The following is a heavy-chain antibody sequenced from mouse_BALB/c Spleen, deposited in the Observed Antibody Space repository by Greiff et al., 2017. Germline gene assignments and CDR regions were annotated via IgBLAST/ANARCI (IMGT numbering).Heavy chain of an antibody. Sequence: VMLVESGPGLVAPSQSLSITCTVSGFSLTGYGVNWVRQPPGKGLEWLGMIWGDGSTDYNSALKSRLSISKDNSKSQVFLEMNSLQTDDTARYYCARDRGMVTPYYAMDYWGQGTSVTVSS. J-gene: IGHJ4*01. CDR1: GFSLTGYG. CDR2: IWGDGST. D-gene: IGHD2-10*02. CDR3: ARDRGMVTPYYAMDY. V-gene: IGHV2-6-7*01.